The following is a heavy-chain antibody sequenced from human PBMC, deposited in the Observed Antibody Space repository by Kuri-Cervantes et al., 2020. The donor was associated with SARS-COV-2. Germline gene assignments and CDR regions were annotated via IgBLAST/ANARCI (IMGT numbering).Heavy chain of an antibody. D-gene: IGHD5-18*01. CDR2: INHSGST. V-gene: IGHV4-34*01. CDR1: GGSFSGYY. CDR3: TRAVGRGFSYGYLY. J-gene: IGHJ4*02. Sequence: SQTLSLTCAVYGGSFSGYYWSWLRQPPGKGLEWIGEINHSGSTNYNPPLKGRVSMSLDASNNHFSLRLTSVTAADTGLYYCTRAVGRGFSYGYLYWGQGSLVTVSS.